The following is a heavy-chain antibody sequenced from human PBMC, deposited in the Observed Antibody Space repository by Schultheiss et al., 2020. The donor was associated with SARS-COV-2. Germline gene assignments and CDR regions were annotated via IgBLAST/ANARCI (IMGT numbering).Heavy chain of an antibody. CDR3: ARDRYDFWSGYVSYWYFDL. J-gene: IGHJ2*01. CDR1: CFPFFLSA. V-gene: IGHV1-69*13. CDR2: IVVGSGNT. D-gene: IGHD3-3*01. Sequence: SVKVSCKASCFPFFLSALIWVLQAPGQGLEWIGWIVVGSGNTNYAQKFQERVTITADESTSTAYMELSSLRSEDTAVYYCARDRYDFWSGYVSYWYFDLWGRGTLVTVSS.